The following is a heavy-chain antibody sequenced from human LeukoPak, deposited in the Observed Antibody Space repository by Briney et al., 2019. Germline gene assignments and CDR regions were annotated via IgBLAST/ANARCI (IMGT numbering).Heavy chain of an antibody. D-gene: IGHD4-17*01. Sequence: EASVKVSCKASGYTFTGYYMHWVRQAPGQGLEWMGWINPNSGGTNYAQKFQSRVTMTRDTSISTAYMELSRLRSDDTAVYYCARGEHDYGDHDFDYWGQGTLVTVSS. CDR1: GYTFTGYY. J-gene: IGHJ4*02. CDR2: INPNSGGT. V-gene: IGHV1-2*02. CDR3: ARGEHDYGDHDFDY.